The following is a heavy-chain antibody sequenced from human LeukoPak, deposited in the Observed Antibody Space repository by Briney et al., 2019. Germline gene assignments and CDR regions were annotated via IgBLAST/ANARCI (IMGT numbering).Heavy chain of an antibody. CDR2: VYVNGIT. CDR1: GGSISPYY. V-gene: IGHV4-4*08. CDR3: ARRAYYDSSGYHPTSGYFDP. D-gene: IGHD3-22*01. J-gene: IGHJ2*01. Sequence: SETLSLTCTVSGGSISPYYWSWIRQPPGKGLEWIGYVYVNGITNYSPSLRSRGTISIATSKDQFSLRLTSVTAADTAIYYCARRAYYDSSGYHPTSGYFDPWGRGTLVSVS.